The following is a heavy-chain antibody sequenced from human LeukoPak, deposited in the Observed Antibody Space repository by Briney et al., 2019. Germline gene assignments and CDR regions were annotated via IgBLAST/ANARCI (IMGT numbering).Heavy chain of an antibody. Sequence: TGGSLRLSCAASGFTFSSYTMNWVPQAPGKGLGWVSSISSDSNYIYYADSVKGRFTISRDNAWNSLYLQMNSLRAEDTAVYYCARKENILTGYYDHWGQGTLVTVSS. J-gene: IGHJ5*02. V-gene: IGHV3-21*01. CDR2: ISSDSNYI. CDR1: GFTFSSYT. CDR3: ARKENILTGYYDH. D-gene: IGHD3-9*01.